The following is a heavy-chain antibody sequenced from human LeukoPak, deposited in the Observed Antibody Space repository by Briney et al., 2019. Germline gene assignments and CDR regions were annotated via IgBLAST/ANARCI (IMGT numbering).Heavy chain of an antibody. Sequence: GGSLRLSCAASGFTFSSFSMNWVRQAPGKGLEWVSYISGSSSTICYADSVKGRFTISRDNAKNSPYLQINSLRDDDTAVYYCARVRGNGWYFDLWGRGTLVTVSS. V-gene: IGHV3-48*02. J-gene: IGHJ2*01. CDR1: GFTFSSFS. D-gene: IGHD4-23*01. CDR2: ISGSSSTI. CDR3: ARVRGNGWYFDL.